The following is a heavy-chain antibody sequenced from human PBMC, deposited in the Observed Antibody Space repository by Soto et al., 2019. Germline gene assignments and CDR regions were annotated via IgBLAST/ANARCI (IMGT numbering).Heavy chain of an antibody. CDR3: ARSLAVAGTPYYYYGMDV. CDR2: IYPGDSDT. D-gene: IGHD6-19*01. Sequence: GESLKISCKGSGYSFTSYWIGWVRQMPGKGLEWMGIIYPGDSDTRCSPSFQGQVTISADKSISTAYLQWSSLKASDTAMYYCARSLAVAGTPYYYYGMDVWGQGTTVTVSS. J-gene: IGHJ6*02. CDR1: GYSFTSYW. V-gene: IGHV5-51*01.